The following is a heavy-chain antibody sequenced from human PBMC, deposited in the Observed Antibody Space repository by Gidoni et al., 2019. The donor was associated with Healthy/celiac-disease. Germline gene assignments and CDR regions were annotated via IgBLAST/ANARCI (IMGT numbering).Heavy chain of an antibody. Sequence: QVQLVESGGGVVQPGRSLRLSCPASGFPFSSYGMHWVRQAPGKGLEWVAVIWYDGSNKYYADSVKGRFTISRDNSKNTLYLKMNSLRAEDTAVYYCARDGGRDGYKGPSGALDYWGQGTLVTVSS. CDR3: ARDGGRDGYKGPSGALDY. CDR1: GFPFSSYG. D-gene: IGHD5-12*01. J-gene: IGHJ4*02. CDR2: IWYDGSNK. V-gene: IGHV3-33*01.